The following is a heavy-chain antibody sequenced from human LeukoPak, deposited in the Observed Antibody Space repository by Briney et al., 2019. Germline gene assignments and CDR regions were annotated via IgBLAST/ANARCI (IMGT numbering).Heavy chain of an antibody. CDR2: IWYDGSNK. J-gene: IGHJ4*02. Sequence: GGSLRLSCAASGFTFSSYGMRWVRQAPGKGLEWVSVIWYDGSNKYYADSVKGRFTISRDNSKNTLYLQMNSLRAEDTAVYYCAKDSRPLVGATIIDYWGQGTLVTVSS. CDR3: AKDSRPLVGATIIDY. D-gene: IGHD1-26*01. V-gene: IGHV3-33*06. CDR1: GFTFSSYG.